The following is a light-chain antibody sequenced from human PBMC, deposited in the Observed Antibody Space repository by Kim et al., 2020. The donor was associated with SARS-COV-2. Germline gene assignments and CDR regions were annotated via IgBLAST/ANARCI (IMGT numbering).Light chain of an antibody. V-gene: IGLV1-44*01. CDR3: AAWDDSLTGRV. J-gene: IGLJ3*02. CDR1: SSNIGDNS. CDR2: SNN. Sequence: GQRGTISCAGSSSNIGDNSVSWYQQAPGTAPKLLIYSNNERPSGVPDRFSGSKSATSASLAISGLQSEDEADYYCAAWDDSLTGRVFGGGTQLTVL.